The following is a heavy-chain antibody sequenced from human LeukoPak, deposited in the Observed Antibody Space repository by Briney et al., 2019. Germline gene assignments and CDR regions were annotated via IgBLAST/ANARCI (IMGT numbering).Heavy chain of an antibody. Sequence: PGGSLRLSCAASGFTFSSYGMHWVRQAPGKGLEWVAFIRYDGSNKYYADSVKGRFTISRDNSKNTLYLQMNSLRAEDTAVYYCARGNYGNYLNWFDPWGQGTLVTVSS. J-gene: IGHJ5*02. CDR3: ARGNYGNYLNWFDP. D-gene: IGHD4-11*01. V-gene: IGHV3-30*02. CDR1: GFTFSSYG. CDR2: IRYDGSNK.